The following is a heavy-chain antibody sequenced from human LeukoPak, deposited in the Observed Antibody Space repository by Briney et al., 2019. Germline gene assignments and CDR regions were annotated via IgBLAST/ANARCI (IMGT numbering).Heavy chain of an antibody. CDR2: ISGSGGNT. CDR1: GFTFSNYV. CDR3: ANEYSKGDI. J-gene: IGHJ3*02. V-gene: IGHV3-23*01. D-gene: IGHD4-11*01. Sequence: GGSLRLSCAASGFTFSNYVMSWVRQAPGKGLEWVSGISGSGGNTYYADSVKGRFTISRDNSKNTLYLQMNSLRAEDAAVYYCANEYSKGDIWGQGTMVTVSS.